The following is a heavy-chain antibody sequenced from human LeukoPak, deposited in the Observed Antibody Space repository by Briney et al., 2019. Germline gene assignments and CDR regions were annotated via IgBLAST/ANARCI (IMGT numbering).Heavy chain of an antibody. Sequence: GESLQISCQGSGYSFTNYWIGWVRQLPGKGLEWMGIIYPGDSDTRYSPSFQGQVTISADKSISTAYLQWSSLKASDTAMYYCVRRGYCSGGSCFSAEFDYWGQGTLVTVSS. CDR3: VRRGYCSGGSCFSAEFDY. CDR2: IYPGDSDT. D-gene: IGHD2-15*01. V-gene: IGHV5-51*01. CDR1: GYSFTNYW. J-gene: IGHJ4*02.